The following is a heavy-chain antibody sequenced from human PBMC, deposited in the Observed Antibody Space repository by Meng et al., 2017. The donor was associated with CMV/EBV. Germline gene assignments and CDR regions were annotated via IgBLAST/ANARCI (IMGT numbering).Heavy chain of an antibody. CDR3: ARELIVVVPAAIWAYYYGMDV. Sequence: SLRLSCAASGFTFSSYAMHWVRQAPGKGLEWVAVISYDGSNKYYADSVKGRFTISRDNSKNTLYLQMNSLRAEDTAVYYCARELIVVVPAAIWAYYYGMDVWGQGTTVTVSS. V-gene: IGHV3-30-3*01. D-gene: IGHD2-2*01. J-gene: IGHJ6*02. CDR2: ISYDGSNK. CDR1: GFTFSSYA.